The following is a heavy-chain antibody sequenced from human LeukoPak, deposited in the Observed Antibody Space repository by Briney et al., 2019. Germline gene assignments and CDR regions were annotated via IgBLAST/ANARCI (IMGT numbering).Heavy chain of an antibody. CDR3: ATTVVTRFDY. D-gene: IGHD4-23*01. V-gene: IGHV3-48*01. CDR2: IGSSSVNI. CDR1: GFTLSDYA. J-gene: IGHJ4*02. Sequence: GGSLRLSCAASGFTLSDYAMNWVRQAPGKGLEWISYIGSSSVNIHYADSVRGRFTISRDNAKNSLYLQMSGLRAEDTAVYYCATTVVTRFDYWGQGTLVTVSS.